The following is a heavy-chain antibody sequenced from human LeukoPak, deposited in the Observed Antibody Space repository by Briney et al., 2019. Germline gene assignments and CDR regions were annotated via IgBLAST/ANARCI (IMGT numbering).Heavy chain of an antibody. V-gene: IGHV4-34*01. Sequence: SETLSLTCAVYGGSFSGYYWSWIRQPPGKGLEWIGEINHSGSTNYNPSLKSRVTISVDTSKNQFSLKLSSATAADTAVYYCARVHSYGGNDYWGQGTLVTVSS. J-gene: IGHJ4*02. CDR3: ARVHSYGGNDY. CDR2: INHSGST. D-gene: IGHD5-18*01. CDR1: GGSFSGYY.